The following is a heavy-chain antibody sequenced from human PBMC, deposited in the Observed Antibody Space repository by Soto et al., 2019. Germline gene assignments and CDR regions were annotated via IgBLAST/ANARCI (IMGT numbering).Heavy chain of an antibody. CDR1: GGSVSSGSYY. Sequence: SETLSLTCTVSGGSVSSGSYYWSWIRQPPGKGLEWIGYIYYSGNTYYNPSLKSRVTISVDTSKNQFSLKLSSVTAADTAVYYCASNYYYDSSGYPPPFDYWGQGTLVTVSS. CDR2: IYYSGNT. V-gene: IGHV4-31*03. D-gene: IGHD3-22*01. CDR3: ASNYYYDSSGYPPPFDY. J-gene: IGHJ4*02.